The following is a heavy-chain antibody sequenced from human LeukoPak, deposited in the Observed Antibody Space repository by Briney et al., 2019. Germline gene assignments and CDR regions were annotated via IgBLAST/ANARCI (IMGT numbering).Heavy chain of an antibody. Sequence: SESLSLTCAVYGGSFSGYFWSWIRQTPGKGLEWIGETDHSGTTNYNPSLKSRVIISPDTSKRQFSLKVNSVTAADTAVYYCAIAYKASPLHNAIDSWGQGTLVTVSS. CDR2: TDHSGTT. CDR3: AIAYKASPLHNAIDS. J-gene: IGHJ4*02. D-gene: IGHD1-14*01. V-gene: IGHV4-34*01. CDR1: GGSFSGYF.